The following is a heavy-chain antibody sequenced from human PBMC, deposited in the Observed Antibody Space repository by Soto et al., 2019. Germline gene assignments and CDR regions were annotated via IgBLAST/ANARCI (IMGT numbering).Heavy chain of an antibody. CDR2: ISGSGGST. V-gene: IGHV3-23*01. Sequence: GGSLRLSCAASGFTFSSYAMSWVRQAPGKGLEWVSAISGSGGSTYYADSVKGRFTISRDNSKNTLYLQMNSLRAEDTAVYYCAKHGGYDFWSGDANNWFDPWGQGTRVTVSS. J-gene: IGHJ5*02. CDR3: AKHGGYDFWSGDANNWFDP. D-gene: IGHD3-3*01. CDR1: GFTFSSYA.